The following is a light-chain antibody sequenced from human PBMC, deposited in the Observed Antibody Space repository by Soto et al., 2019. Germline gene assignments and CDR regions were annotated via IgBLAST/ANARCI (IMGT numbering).Light chain of an antibody. V-gene: IGKV1-9*01. CDR3: QQVKSYPRT. CDR2: AES. J-gene: IGKJ4*01. CDR1: QRISNY. Sequence: DIQMTQSPSTLSGSVGDRVTITCRASQRISNYLNWYQQKLGKAPKLLIYAESTLQSGVPSRFSGSGSGTRGTLTISSLQPEDFATYYCQQVKSYPRTFGGGTKVDIK.